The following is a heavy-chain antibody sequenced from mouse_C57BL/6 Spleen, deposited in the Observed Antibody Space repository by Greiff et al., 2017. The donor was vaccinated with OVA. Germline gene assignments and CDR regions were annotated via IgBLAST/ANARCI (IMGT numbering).Heavy chain of an antibody. J-gene: IGHJ2*01. D-gene: IGHD4-1*01. CDR2: IYPGSGSP. Sequence: QVQLQQPGAELVKPGASVKLSCKASGYTFTSYWITWVKQRPGQGLEWIGDIYPGSGSPNYNEKFKSKATLTVDTSSSTAYMQLSSLTSEDSAVYYGARNGDWAFDYWGQGTTLTVSS. CDR1: GYTFTSYW. V-gene: IGHV1-55*01. CDR3: ARNGDWAFDY.